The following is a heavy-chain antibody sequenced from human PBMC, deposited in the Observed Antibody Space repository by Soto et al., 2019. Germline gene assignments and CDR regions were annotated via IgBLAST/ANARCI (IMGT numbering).Heavy chain of an antibody. Sequence: GGSLRLSCAASGFTFSSYAMHWVRQAPGKGLEWVAVISYDGSNKYYADSVKGRFTISRDNSKNTLYLQMNSLRAEDTAVYYCARGGEYGDYHFDYWGQGTLVTVSS. CDR1: GFTFSSYA. CDR2: ISYDGSNK. CDR3: ARGGEYGDYHFDY. D-gene: IGHD4-17*01. V-gene: IGHV3-30-3*01. J-gene: IGHJ4*02.